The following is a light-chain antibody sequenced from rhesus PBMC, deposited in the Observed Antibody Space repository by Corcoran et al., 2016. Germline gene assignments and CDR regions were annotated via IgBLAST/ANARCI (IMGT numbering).Light chain of an antibody. CDR3: QQYESYPFT. Sequence: DIQMTQSPSSLSASVGDTVTITCRASQGIANYLAWYQQRPGKAPRPLIYYAAYLGRGVPSRLSGGGSGTDFPLTITSLLPEDWAIYYCQQYESYPFTFGGGTKVVIK. CDR1: QGIANY. J-gene: IGKJ4*01. V-gene: IGKV1S14*01. CDR2: YAA.